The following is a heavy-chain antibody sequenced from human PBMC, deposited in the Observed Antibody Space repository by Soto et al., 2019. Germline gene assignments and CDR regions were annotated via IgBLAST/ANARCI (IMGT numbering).Heavy chain of an antibody. J-gene: IGHJ3*02. CDR3: ARDRDGYNYAFDI. CDR2: IYHSGST. Sequence: PSETLSLTCGVSDYSISSGYYWAWIRQPPGKGLEWLGSIYHSGSTYQNPSLSSRVTISVGTSRNKFSLRLSSVTAADTAVYYCARDRDGYNYAFDIWGQGTAVTVSS. CDR1: DYSISSGYY. D-gene: IGHD5-12*01. V-gene: IGHV4-38-2*02.